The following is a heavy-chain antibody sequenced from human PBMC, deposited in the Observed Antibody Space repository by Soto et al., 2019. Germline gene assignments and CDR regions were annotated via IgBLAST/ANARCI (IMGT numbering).Heavy chain of an antibody. CDR2: INHSGSA. V-gene: IGHV4-34*01. D-gene: IGHD3-22*01. J-gene: IGHJ6*02. CDR1: GGSFSGYY. CDR3: ARGRRYYYDSSGYYRGYYYYYRMDV. Sequence: SETLSLTCAVYGGSFSGYYWSWIRQSPGKGLEWIGEINHSGSANYNPSLKSRVTISVDTSKNQFSLKLSSVTAADTAVYYCARGRRYYYDSSGYYRGYYYYYRMDVWGQGTTVTVSS.